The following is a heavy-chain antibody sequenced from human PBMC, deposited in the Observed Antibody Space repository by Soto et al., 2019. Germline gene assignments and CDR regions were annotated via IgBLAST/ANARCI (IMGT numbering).Heavy chain of an antibody. CDR1: GGCISSGAYY. V-gene: IGHV4-30-4*01. Sequence: SETLSRTCTVSGGCISSGAYYWSWILQPPGKGLELIAYIYYIGSPYYNPSLMSRVTVSVDTSKNQLSLKLSSVTAADTAVYYCARETITMIRGLDYSGQGTLVTVSS. J-gene: IGHJ4*02. CDR2: IYYIGSP. D-gene: IGHD3-22*01. CDR3: ARETITMIRGLDY.